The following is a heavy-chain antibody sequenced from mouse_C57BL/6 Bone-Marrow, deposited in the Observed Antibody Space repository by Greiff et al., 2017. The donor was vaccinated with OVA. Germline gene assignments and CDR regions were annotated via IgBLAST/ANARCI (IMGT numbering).Heavy chain of an antibody. Sequence: VQLKQSGPELVKPGASVKISCKASGYTFTDYYMNWVKQSHGKSLEWIGDINPNNGGTSYNQKFKGKATLTVDKSSSTAYMELRSLTSEDSAVYYCGRPGSSNDYLDNGGQGTTLTVSS. J-gene: IGHJ2*01. CDR2: INPNNGGT. CDR3: GRPGSSNDYLDN. CDR1: GYTFTDYY. V-gene: IGHV1-26*01. D-gene: IGHD1-1*01.